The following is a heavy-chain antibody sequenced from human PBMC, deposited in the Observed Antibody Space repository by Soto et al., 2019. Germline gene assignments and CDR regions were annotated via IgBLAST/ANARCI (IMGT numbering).Heavy chain of an antibody. CDR2: ISAYNGNT. Sequence: ASVKVSCKASGYTFTSYGISLVRQAPGQGLEWMGWISAYNGNTNYAQKLQGRVTMTTDTSTSTAYMELSSVTAADTAVYYCARRYGYYFDYWGQGTLVTVSS. J-gene: IGHJ4*02. D-gene: IGHD3-9*01. CDR3: ARRYGYYFDY. V-gene: IGHV1-18*01. CDR1: GYTFTSYG.